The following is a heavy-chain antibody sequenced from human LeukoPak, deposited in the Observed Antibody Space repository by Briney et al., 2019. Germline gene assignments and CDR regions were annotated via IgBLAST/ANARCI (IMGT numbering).Heavy chain of an antibody. J-gene: IGHJ6*03. Sequence: PSETLSLTCAVYGGSFSGYYWSWIRQPPGKGLEWIGEINHSGSTNYNPSLKSRVTISVDTSKNQFSLKLSSVTAADTAVYYCARHIPSGSGSYYLPYYYYYMDVWGRGTTVTVSS. CDR3: ARHIPSGSGSYYLPYYYYYMDV. CDR2: INHSGST. V-gene: IGHV4-34*01. CDR1: GGSFSGYY. D-gene: IGHD3-10*01.